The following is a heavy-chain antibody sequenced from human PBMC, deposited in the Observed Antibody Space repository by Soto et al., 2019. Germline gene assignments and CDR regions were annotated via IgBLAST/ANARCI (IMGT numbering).Heavy chain of an antibody. J-gene: IGHJ6*03. CDR3: ARFGNYYYYMDV. D-gene: IGHD3-3*01. CDR2: TRNKANSYTT. CDR1: GFTFSDHY. Sequence: GGSLRLSCAASGFTFSDHYMDWVRQAPGKGLEWVGRTRNKANSYTTEYAASVKGRFTISRDDSKNSLYLQMNSLKTEDTAVYYCARFGNYYYYMDVWGKGTTVTVSS. V-gene: IGHV3-72*01.